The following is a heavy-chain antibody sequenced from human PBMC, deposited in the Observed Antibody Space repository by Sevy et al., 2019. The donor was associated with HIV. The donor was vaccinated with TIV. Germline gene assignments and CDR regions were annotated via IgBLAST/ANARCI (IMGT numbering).Heavy chain of an antibody. V-gene: IGHV3-53*01. CDR2: IYSGGST. D-gene: IGHD3-22*01. CDR1: GFTVSSNY. Sequence: GGSLRLSCAASGFTVSSNYMSWVRQAPGKGLEWVSVIYSGGSTYYADSVKGRFTISRDNSKNTLYLQMNSLRAEDTAVYYCASGITMIVATDAFDIWGQGTMVIVSS. J-gene: IGHJ3*02. CDR3: ASGITMIVATDAFDI.